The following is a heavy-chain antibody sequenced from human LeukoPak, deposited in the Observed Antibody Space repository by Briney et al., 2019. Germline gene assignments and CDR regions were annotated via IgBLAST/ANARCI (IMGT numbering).Heavy chain of an antibody. D-gene: IGHD6-6*01. J-gene: IGHJ4*02. Sequence: SVKVSCKASGFTFTSSAVQWVRQARGQRLEWIGWIVVCSGNTNYAQKFQERVTITRDMSTSTAYMELSSLRSEDTAVYYCAADKVVGRLVPQYYFDYWGQGTLVTVSS. CDR3: AADKVVGRLVPQYYFDY. CDR2: IVVCSGNT. V-gene: IGHV1-58*01. CDR1: GFTFTSSA.